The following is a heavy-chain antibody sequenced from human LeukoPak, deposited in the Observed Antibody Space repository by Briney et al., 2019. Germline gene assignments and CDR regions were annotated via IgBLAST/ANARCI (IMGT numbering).Heavy chain of an antibody. CDR1: GFTFSSYW. J-gene: IGHJ4*02. Sequence: GGSLRLSCAASGFTFSSYWMSWVRQAPGKGLEWVANIKQDGSEKYYVDSVKGRFTISRDNAKNSLYLQMNSLRAEDTAVYYCARVRGYGDYEGKYYFDYWGQGTLVTVSS. D-gene: IGHD4-17*01. V-gene: IGHV3-7*01. CDR3: ARVRGYGDYEGKYYFDY. CDR2: IKQDGSEK.